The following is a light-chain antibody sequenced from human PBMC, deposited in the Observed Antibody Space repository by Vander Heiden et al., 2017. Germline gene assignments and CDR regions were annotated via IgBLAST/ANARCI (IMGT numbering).Light chain of an antibody. Sequence: QSALTQPASVSGSPGPSITIPCTGTSSDVGGYNYVSWYQQHPVKAPDLMIYDGSNRPSGVSHRFSGSKSGNTASLTISGLQAEDEADYYCSSYTSSSTRVFGGGTKLTVL. J-gene: IGLJ3*02. CDR3: SSYTSSSTRV. V-gene: IGLV2-14*03. CDR2: DGS. CDR1: SSDVGGYNY.